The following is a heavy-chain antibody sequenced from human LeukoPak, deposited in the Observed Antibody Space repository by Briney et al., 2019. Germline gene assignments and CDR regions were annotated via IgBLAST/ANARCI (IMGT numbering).Heavy chain of an antibody. Sequence: QSGGSLRLSCAASGFAFSSYGMSWVRQAPGKGLEWVSAISGSGGSTYYADSLKGRFTISRDNSKNTLYLQMNSLRAEDTAVYYCAKDFSFLDWYFDLWGRGTLVTVSS. CDR3: AKDFSFLDWYFDL. V-gene: IGHV3-23*01. CDR1: GFAFSSYG. D-gene: IGHD2/OR15-2a*01. J-gene: IGHJ2*01. CDR2: ISGSGGST.